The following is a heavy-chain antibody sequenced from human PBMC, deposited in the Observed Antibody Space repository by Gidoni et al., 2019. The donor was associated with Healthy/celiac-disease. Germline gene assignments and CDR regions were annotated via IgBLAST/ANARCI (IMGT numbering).Heavy chain of an antibody. CDR1: GGSVRSGSYY. D-gene: IGHD5-18*01. V-gene: IGHV4-61*01. CDR2: IYYSGST. Sequence: QVQLQESGPGLVKPSETLSLTCTVSGGSVRSGSYYWSWIRQPPGKGLEWIGYIYYSGSTNYHPSLKSRVTISVDTSKNQFSLKLSSVTAADTAVYYCARDNIQLWWAFDIWGQGTMVTVSS. CDR3: ARDNIQLWWAFDI. J-gene: IGHJ3*02.